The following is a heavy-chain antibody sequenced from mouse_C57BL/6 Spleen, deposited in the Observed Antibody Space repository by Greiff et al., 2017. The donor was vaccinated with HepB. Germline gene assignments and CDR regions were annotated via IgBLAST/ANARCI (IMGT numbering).Heavy chain of an antibody. J-gene: IGHJ3*01. CDR3: ASESYDGYPFAY. CDR2: ISSGSSTI. V-gene: IGHV5-17*01. CDR1: GFTFSDYG. Sequence: DVQLVESGGGLVKPGGSLKLSCAASGFTFSDYGMHWVRQAPEKGLEWVAYISSGSSTIYYADTVKGRFTISRDNAKNTLFLQMTSLRSEDTAMNYCASESYDGYPFAYWGQGTLVTVSA. D-gene: IGHD2-3*01.